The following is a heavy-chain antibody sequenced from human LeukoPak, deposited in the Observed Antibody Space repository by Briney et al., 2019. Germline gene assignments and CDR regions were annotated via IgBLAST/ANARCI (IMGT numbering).Heavy chain of an antibody. D-gene: IGHD6-19*01. V-gene: IGHV3-48*02. CDR2: ISSSSSTI. J-gene: IGHJ3*02. CDR3: ARSGYSSGWYRGAFDI. CDR1: GCTFSIYG. Sequence: GGSLRLSCAASGCTFSIYGMNWVRQAPGKGLEWVSYISSSSSTIYYADSVKGRVTISRDKAKNSLYLQMNSLRDEDTAVYYCARSGYSSGWYRGAFDIWGQGTMVTVSS.